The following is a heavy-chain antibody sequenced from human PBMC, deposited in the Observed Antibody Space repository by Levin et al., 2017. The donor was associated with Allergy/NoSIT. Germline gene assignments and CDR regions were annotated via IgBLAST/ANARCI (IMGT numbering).Heavy chain of an antibody. V-gene: IGHV3-20*02. Sequence: SLLLSFSAPGFTFDDYGMSWVRQAPGPFLSFFSFLPFPFFLPFYAYSVKGRLTISRDNAKNSLYLQMNSLRAEDTALYHCARHRFTMNIHDGFDIWGQGTMVIVSS. CDR3: ARHRFTMNIHDGFDI. CDR2: LPFPFFLP. CDR1: GFTFDDYG. D-gene: IGHD2/OR15-2a*01. J-gene: IGHJ3*02.